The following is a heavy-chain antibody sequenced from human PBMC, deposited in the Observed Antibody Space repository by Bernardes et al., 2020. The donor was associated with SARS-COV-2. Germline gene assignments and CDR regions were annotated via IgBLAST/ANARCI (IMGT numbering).Heavy chain of an antibody. CDR1: GYMFSHYN. J-gene: IGHJ2*01. D-gene: IGHD3-16*01. V-gene: IGHV1-3*01. CDR2: IYGVNGNT. CDR3: ARAVWGIWYFDL. Sequence: ASVKVSCKASGYMFSHYNMHWVRQAPGQRLEWMGWIYGVNGNTKYSENFQDRVTITRDTSASTAYMELSSLRFEDTAVYYCARAVWGIWYFDLWGRGTLVTVSS.